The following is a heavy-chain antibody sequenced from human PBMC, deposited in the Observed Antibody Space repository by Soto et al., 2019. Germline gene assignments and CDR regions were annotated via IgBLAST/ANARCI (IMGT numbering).Heavy chain of an antibody. CDR1: GFTFDDYA. Sequence: GGPLRLSCAASGFTFDDYAMHWVRQAPGKGLEWVSGISWNSGSIGYADSVKGRFTISRDNAKNSLYLQMNSLRAEDTALYYCAKDEGGGAHDYGGYFDYWGQGTLVTVSS. D-gene: IGHD4-17*01. J-gene: IGHJ4*02. V-gene: IGHV3-9*01. CDR2: ISWNSGSI. CDR3: AKDEGGGAHDYGGYFDY.